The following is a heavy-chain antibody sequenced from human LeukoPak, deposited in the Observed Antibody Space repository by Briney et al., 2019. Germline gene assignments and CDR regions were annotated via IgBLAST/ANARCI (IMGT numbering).Heavy chain of an antibody. CDR1: GITLSNYG. CDR3: AKGRIAAAGNFDY. Sequence: GGSLRLSCAVSGITLSNYGMTWVRQAPGKGLEWVSAISGSGGSTYYADSVKGRFTISRDNSKNTLYLQMNSLRAEDTAVYYCAKGRIAAAGNFDYWGQGTLVTVSS. J-gene: IGHJ4*02. CDR2: ISGSGGST. V-gene: IGHV3-23*01. D-gene: IGHD6-13*01.